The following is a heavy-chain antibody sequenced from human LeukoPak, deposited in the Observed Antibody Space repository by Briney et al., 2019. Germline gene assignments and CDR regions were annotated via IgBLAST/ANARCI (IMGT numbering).Heavy chain of an antibody. J-gene: IGHJ4*02. V-gene: IGHV1-69*06. Sequence: ASVKVSCKASGGTFSSYAISWVRQAPGQGLEWMGGIIPIFGTANYAQKFQGRVTITADKSTSTAYMELCSLRSEDTAVYYCARKAAAANTFDYWGQGTLVTVSS. CDR1: GGTFSSYA. CDR3: ARKAAAANTFDY. CDR2: IIPIFGTA. D-gene: IGHD6-13*01.